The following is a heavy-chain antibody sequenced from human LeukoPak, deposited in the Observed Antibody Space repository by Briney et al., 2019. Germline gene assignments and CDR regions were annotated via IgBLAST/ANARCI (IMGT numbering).Heavy chain of an antibody. CDR3: ARAGSGYSFDY. J-gene: IGHJ4*02. CDR1: GGSISSSSYY. V-gene: IGHV4-39*01. D-gene: IGHD3-10*01. CDR2: IYYRGST. Sequence: SETLSLTCTVSGGSISSSSYYWGWVRQPPGKGLEWIGSIYYRGSTYYNPSLKGRVTISVDTSKNQFSLKLTSVTAADTAVYYCARAGSGYSFDYWGQGTLVTVSS.